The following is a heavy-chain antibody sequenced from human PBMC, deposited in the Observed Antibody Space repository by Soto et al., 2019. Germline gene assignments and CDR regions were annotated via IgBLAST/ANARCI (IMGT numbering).Heavy chain of an antibody. D-gene: IGHD6-6*01. J-gene: IGHJ4*02. V-gene: IGHV3-33*01. CDR2: IWYDGRNK. Sequence: QVQLVDSGGGVVQPGRSLRLSCAASGFTFSSYGMHWVRQAPGKGLEVVAVIWYDGRNKYYAVSVKVRFILSRDNSHHGLYTRVTSLRAEHTAVYYCERDGHGGAARPGIDSWGPGNRGTVSS. CDR3: ERDGHGGAARPGIDS. CDR1: GFTFSSYG.